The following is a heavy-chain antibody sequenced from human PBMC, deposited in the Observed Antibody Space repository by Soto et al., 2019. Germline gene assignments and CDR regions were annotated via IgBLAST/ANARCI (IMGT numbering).Heavy chain of an antibody. Sequence: PGGSLRLSCTASGFSFSDYDMHWVRQPPGKGLEWVSTIGAARDPYYTRSVKHRFTISRENARNSMFLQMNSVTVGDTAVYYCARAYTGRLPRRADYYYALDVWGQGIMVTVSS. CDR2: IGAARDP. CDR1: GFSFSDYD. J-gene: IGHJ6*02. CDR3: ARAYTGRLPRRADYYYALDV. D-gene: IGHD2-15*01. V-gene: IGHV3-13*05.